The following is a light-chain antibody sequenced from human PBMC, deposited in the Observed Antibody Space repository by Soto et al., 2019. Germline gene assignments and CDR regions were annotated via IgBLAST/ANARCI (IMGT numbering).Light chain of an antibody. Sequence: DIQMTQSPSSLSASVGDRVTITCQASQDISNYLNWYQQKPGKAPKLLIYDASNLATGVPSRFSGSGSGTDFTFTISSLEPEDIATYYCQQYDNPMYTFGQGTKLEIK. V-gene: IGKV1-33*01. CDR2: DAS. J-gene: IGKJ2*01. CDR1: QDISNY. CDR3: QQYDNPMYT.